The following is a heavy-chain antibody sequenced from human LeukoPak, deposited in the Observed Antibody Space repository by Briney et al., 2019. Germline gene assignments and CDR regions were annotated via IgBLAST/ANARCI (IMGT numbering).Heavy chain of an antibody. CDR3: AIDEGNYYDSSGYPDY. D-gene: IGHD3-22*01. CDR1: GGTFSCYT. J-gene: IGHJ4*02. CDR2: IIPILGIA. Sequence: LVASVKVSCRASGGTFSCYTISWVRQAPGQGLEWMGRIIPILGIANYAQKFQGRVTITADKSTSTAYMELSSLRSEDTAVYYCAIDEGNYYDSSGYPDYWGQGTLVTVSP. V-gene: IGHV1-69*02.